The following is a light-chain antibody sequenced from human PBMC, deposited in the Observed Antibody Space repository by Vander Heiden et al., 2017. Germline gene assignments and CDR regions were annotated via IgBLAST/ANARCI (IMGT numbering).Light chain of an antibody. CDR1: QSVSSY. Sequence: EIVLTPSPATLSLSPRERATLSCRDSQSVSSYLAWYQQKPGQAPRLLIFDASNRATGVPARFSGSGSGTDFTLTISSLEPEDFAVYYCHHRSNWPLTFGQGTKVEIK. V-gene: IGKV3-11*01. J-gene: IGKJ1*01. CDR3: HHRSNWPLT. CDR2: DAS.